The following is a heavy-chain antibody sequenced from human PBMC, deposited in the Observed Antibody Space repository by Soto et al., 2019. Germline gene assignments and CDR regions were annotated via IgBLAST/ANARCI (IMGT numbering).Heavy chain of an antibody. Sequence: QVQLVQSGAEVKKPGASVKVSCKASGYTFTSYGISWVRQAPGQGLEWMGWISAYNGNTNYAQKLQGRVTMTTDTSTSTGYMELRRLRSDEPAGYFRARGNGCYGAFWGQGTLVTVSS. CDR3: ARGNGCYGAF. J-gene: IGHJ4*02. CDR2: ISAYNGNT. CDR1: GYTFTSYG. D-gene: IGHD2-15*01. V-gene: IGHV1-18*01.